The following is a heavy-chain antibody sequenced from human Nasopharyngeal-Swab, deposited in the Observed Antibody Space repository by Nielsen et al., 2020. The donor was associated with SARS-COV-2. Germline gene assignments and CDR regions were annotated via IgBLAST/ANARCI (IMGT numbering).Heavy chain of an antibody. CDR2: IKSKTDGGTT. V-gene: IGHV3-15*01. J-gene: IGHJ6*02. D-gene: IGHD4-11*01. CDR3: TTDFTITISYHYYGMDV. Sequence: VRQAPGKGLEWAGRIKSKTDGGTTDYAAPVKGRFTISRDDSKNTLYLQMNSLKTEDTAVYYCTTDFTITISYHYYGMDVWGQGTTVTVSS.